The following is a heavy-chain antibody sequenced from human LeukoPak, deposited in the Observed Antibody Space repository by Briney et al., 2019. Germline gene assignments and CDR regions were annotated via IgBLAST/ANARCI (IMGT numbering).Heavy chain of an antibody. CDR3: AKDSRVVVIEY. V-gene: IGHV3-23*01. D-gene: IGHD3-22*01. CDR2: ISGSGGST. J-gene: IGHJ4*02. Sequence: GGPLRLSCAASGFTFSSYAMSWVRQAPGKGLEWVSAISGSGGSTYYADSVKGRFTISRDNSKNTLYLQMNSLRAEDTAVHYCAKDSRVVVIEYWGQGTLVTVSS. CDR1: GFTFSSYA.